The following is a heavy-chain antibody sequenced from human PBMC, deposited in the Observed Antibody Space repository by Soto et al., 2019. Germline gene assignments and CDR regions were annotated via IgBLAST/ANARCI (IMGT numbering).Heavy chain of an antibody. J-gene: IGHJ6*02. CDR1: GYTFTSYD. CDR3: ARRAASGWGLYYYYGMDV. V-gene: IGHV1-8*01. CDR2: MNPNSGNP. D-gene: IGHD6-19*01. Sequence: ASVKVSCKASGYTFTSYDINWVRQATGQGLEWMGWMNPNSGNPGYAQKFQGRVTMTRNTSISTAYMELSSLRSEDTAVYYFARRAASGWGLYYYYGMDVWGQGTTVTVSS.